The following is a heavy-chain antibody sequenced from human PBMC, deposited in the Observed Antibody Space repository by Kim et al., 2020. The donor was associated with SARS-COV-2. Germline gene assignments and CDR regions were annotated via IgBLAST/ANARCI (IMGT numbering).Heavy chain of an antibody. Sequence: GGSLRLSCADSGFTFGTYAMHWVRQAPGKGLEWVAVISYDGRNAYYADSVKGRFTISRDNSKNTLYLQMNGLRAEDTAMYYCARDSFGSVVGGVDYCGQGALVSLSS. J-gene: IGHJ4*02. V-gene: IGHV3-30*04. CDR3: ARDSFGSVVGGVDY. D-gene: IGHD3-10*01. CDR2: ISYDGRNA. CDR1: GFTFGTYA.